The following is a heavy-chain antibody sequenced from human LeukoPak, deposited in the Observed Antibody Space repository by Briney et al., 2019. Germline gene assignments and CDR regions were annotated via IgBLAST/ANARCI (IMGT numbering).Heavy chain of an antibody. CDR1: GYSFTSYW. CDR2: IYPGDSDT. Sequence: GESLKISCKGSGYSFTSYWIGWVRQMPGKGLEWMGIIYPGDSDTRYSPSFQGQVTISADKSISTAYLQWSSLKASDTAMYYCARLSNTGTTSYYYMDVWGKGTTVTVSS. CDR3: ARLSNTGTTSYYYMDV. D-gene: IGHD1-7*01. J-gene: IGHJ6*03. V-gene: IGHV5-51*01.